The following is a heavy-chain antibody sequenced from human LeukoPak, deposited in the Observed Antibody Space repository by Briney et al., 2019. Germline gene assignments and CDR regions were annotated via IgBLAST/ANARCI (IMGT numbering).Heavy chain of an antibody. J-gene: IGHJ6*03. CDR2: IYYSGST. Sequence: SQTLSLTCTVSGGSISSGSYYWSWIRQPPGKGLEWIGYIYYSGSTNYNPSLKSRVTISVDTSKNQFSLKLSSVTAADTAVYYCARVRYGQIGDYYYYYMDVWGKGTTVTISS. CDR1: GGSISSGSYY. V-gene: IGHV4-61*01. D-gene: IGHD5-18*01. CDR3: ARVRYGQIGDYYYYYMDV.